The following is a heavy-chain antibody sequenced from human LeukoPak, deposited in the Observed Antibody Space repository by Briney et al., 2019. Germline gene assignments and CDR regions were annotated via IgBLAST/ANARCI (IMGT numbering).Heavy chain of an antibody. CDR1: GDSISSSNCY. Sequence: SETLSLTCTVSGDSISSSNCYWGWIRQPPGKGLEWIGSIYFSGGTYYNASLKSRVTISVDTSKNQFSLKLSSVTAADTAVYYCARVTAADPWYWGQGTLVTVSS. CDR2: IYFSGGT. D-gene: IGHD6-13*01. CDR3: ARVTAADPWY. V-gene: IGHV4-39*07. J-gene: IGHJ4*02.